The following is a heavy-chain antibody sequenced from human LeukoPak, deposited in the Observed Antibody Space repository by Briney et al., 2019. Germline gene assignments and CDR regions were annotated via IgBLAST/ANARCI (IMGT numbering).Heavy chain of an antibody. D-gene: IGHD3-16*01. CDR2: LSGSGGNT. J-gene: IGHJ4*02. V-gene: IGHV3-23*01. CDR3: ATEKGDSPDY. CDR1: GFTFSSYA. Sequence: GGSLRLSCAASGFTFSSYAMSWVRQAPGKGLEWVSGLSGSGGNTYYADSVKGRVTISRDNPKNTLYLQMNSLRADDTAVYYCATEKGDSPDYWGQGTLVTVSS.